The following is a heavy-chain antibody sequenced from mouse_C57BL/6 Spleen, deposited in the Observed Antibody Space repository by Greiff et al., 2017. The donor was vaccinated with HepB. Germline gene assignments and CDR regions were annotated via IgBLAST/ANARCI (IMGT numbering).Heavy chain of an antibody. J-gene: IGHJ4*01. CDR2: IDPEDGDT. Sequence: VQLQQSGAELVRPGASVKLSCTASGFNFKDYYMHWVKQRPEQGLEWIGRIDPEDGDTEYAPKFKGKATMTADTSSNTAYLQLSSLASEDAAVYYCTTASPDAMDYWGQGTSVTVSS. V-gene: IGHV14-1*01. CDR3: TTASPDAMDY. D-gene: IGHD6-2*01. CDR1: GFNFKDYY.